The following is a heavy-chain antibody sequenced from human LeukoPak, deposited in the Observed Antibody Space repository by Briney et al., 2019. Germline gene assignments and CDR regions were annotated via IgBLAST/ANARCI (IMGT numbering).Heavy chain of an antibody. J-gene: IGHJ4*02. Sequence: ASVKVSCKASGYTFSGYYMFWVRQAPGQGLEWMGRINLNSGDTNYAKKLQGRVTLTRETSITTAYMELRGLISDDTAVYYCARGHSTSTSFDYWGQGTLVTVSS. CDR2: INLNSGDT. CDR3: ARGHSTSTSFDY. CDR1: GYTFSGYY. D-gene: IGHD6-6*01. V-gene: IGHV1-2*02.